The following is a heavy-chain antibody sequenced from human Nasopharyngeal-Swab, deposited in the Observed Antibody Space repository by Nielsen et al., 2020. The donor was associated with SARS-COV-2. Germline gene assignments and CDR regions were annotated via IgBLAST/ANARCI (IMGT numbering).Heavy chain of an antibody. CDR1: GYTFTSYY. J-gene: IGHJ4*02. V-gene: IGHV1-46*01. D-gene: IGHD6-6*01. CDR3: AINTLSAIAARQAGTLGY. CDR2: INPSGGST. Sequence: ASVKVSCKASGYTFTSYYMHWVRQAPGQGLEWMGIINPSGGSTSYAQKFQGRVTMTRDTSTSTVYMELSSLRSEDTAVYYWAINTLSAIAARQAGTLGYWGQGTLVTVSS.